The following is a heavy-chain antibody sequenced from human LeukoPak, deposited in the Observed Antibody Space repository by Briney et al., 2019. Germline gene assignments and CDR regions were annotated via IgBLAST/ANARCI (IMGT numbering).Heavy chain of an antibody. CDR2: IYYSGST. V-gene: IGHV4-39*01. D-gene: IGHD3-9*01. CDR1: GGSISSSSYY. J-gene: IGHJ5*02. Sequence: PSETLSLTCTVSGGSISSSSYYWGWIRQPPGKGLEWIGNIYYSGSTYYNPSLKSRVTISADTSKNQFSLKLSSVTAADTAVYYCARHVPTHYDILTGSQGGWFDPWGQGTLVTVSS. CDR3: ARHVPTHYDILTGSQGGWFDP.